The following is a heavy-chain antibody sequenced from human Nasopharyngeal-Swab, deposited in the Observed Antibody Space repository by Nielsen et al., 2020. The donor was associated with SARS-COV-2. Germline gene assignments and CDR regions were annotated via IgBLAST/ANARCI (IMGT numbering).Heavy chain of an antibody. CDR3: ARDTGMTARWSGGDV. CDR1: GFTFSTYS. D-gene: IGHD3-3*01. V-gene: IGHV3-21*05. CDR2: ISESSSFI. J-gene: IGHJ6*02. Sequence: GESLKLSCAASGFTFSTYSLNLVRHAPGKGLEWLSYISESSSFIYYADSVRGRFTISSDNAKNSLFLQMNSLRAEDTAVYYCARDTGMTARWSGGDVWGQGTTVTVSS.